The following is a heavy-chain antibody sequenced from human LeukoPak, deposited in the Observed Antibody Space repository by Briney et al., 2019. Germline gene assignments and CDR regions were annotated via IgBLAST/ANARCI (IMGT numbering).Heavy chain of an antibody. CDR2: IYNRGST. V-gene: IGHV4-59*01. CDR3: VRDMDGLGYFDY. CDR1: GGSFSSYY. Sequence: SETLSLTCAVYGGSFSSYYWNWIRQPPGEGLEWIAYIYNRGSTDYNPSLRGRVTISVDTSKNQFSLKLSSVTAADTAVYYCVRDMDGLGYFDYWGQGTLVTVSS. J-gene: IGHJ4*02. D-gene: IGHD5-24*01.